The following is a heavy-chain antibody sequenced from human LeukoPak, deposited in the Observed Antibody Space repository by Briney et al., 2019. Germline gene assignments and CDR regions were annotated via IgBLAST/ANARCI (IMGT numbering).Heavy chain of an antibody. CDR1: GYTFTSYA. CDR2: INTNTGNP. CDR3: ARDHGSQRYWFDP. Sequence: ASVKVSCKASGYTFTSYAMNWVRQAPGQGLKWMGWINTNTGNPAYAQGFTGRFVFSLDTSASTAYLRISSLKAEDTAVYYCARDHGSQRYWFDPWGQGTLVTVSS. J-gene: IGHJ5*02. V-gene: IGHV7-4-1*02. D-gene: IGHD1-26*01.